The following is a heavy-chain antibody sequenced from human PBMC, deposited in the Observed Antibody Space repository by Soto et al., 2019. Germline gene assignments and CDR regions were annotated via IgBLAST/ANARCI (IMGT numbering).Heavy chain of an antibody. V-gene: IGHV3-23*01. D-gene: IGHD3-3*01. J-gene: IGHJ4*02. Sequence: GGSLRLSCAASGFIFSGYAMSWVRQAPGKGLEWVSTLSGSGDNKYYADSLRGRFTISRDTSKNTLYLQMNSLRAEDTAVYFCAKDRDFWTGSGIDYWGQGTLVTVSS. CDR1: GFIFSGYA. CDR2: LSGSGDNK. CDR3: AKDRDFWTGSGIDY.